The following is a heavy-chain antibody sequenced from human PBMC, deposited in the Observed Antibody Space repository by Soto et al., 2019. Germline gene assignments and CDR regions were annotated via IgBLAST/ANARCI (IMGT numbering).Heavy chain of an antibody. Sequence: SETLSLTCAVSGYSISSGYYWGWIRQPPGKGLEWIGSIYHSGSTYYNPSLKSRVTISVDTSKNQFSLKLSSVTAADTAVYYCAESIVATTPGGFDPWGQGTLVTVSS. CDR2: IYHSGST. CDR3: AESIVATTPGGFDP. D-gene: IGHD5-12*01. J-gene: IGHJ5*02. V-gene: IGHV4-38-2*01. CDR1: GYSISSGYY.